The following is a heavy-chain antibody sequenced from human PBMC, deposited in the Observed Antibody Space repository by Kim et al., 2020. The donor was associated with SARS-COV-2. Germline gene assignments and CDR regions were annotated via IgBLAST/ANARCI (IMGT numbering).Heavy chain of an antibody. CDR1: GGSISSGSYY. J-gene: IGHJ6*02. V-gene: IGHV4-61*02. D-gene: IGHD2-2*01. Sequence: SETLSLTCTVSGGSISSGSYYWSWIRQPAGKGLEWIGRIYTSGSTNYNPSLKSRVTISVDTSKNQFSLKLSSVTAADTAVYYCARAHARYYQLLSYYYYGMDVWGQGTTVTVSS. CDR3: ARAHARYYQLLSYYYYGMDV. CDR2: IYTSGST.